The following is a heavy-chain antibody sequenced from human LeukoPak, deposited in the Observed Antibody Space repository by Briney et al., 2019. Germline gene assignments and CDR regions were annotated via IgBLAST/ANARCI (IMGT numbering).Heavy chain of an antibody. CDR1: GYTFTGYY. CDR2: INPNSGGT. D-gene: IGHD2-2*01. J-gene: IGHJ6*03. V-gene: IGHV1-2*02. Sequence: GASVKVSCKASGYTFTGYYMHWVRQAPGQGLEWMGWINPNSGGTNYAQKFQGRVTMTRDTPISTAYMELSRLRSDDTAVYYCARDPIVVVPAAPSVYYYYYMDVWGKGTTVTVPS. CDR3: ARDPIVVVPAAPSVYYYYYMDV.